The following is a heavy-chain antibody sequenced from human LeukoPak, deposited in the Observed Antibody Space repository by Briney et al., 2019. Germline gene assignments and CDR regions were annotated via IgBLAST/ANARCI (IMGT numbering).Heavy chain of an antibody. D-gene: IGHD1-26*01. V-gene: IGHV3-30-3*01. CDR2: ISYDGSNK. J-gene: IGHJ4*02. Sequence: PGGSLRLSCAASGFTFSSYAMHWVRQAPGKGLEWVAVISYDGSNKYYADSVKGRFTISRDNSKNTLYLQMNSLRAEDTAVYYCARDGSQWELLRRTDYWGQGTLVTVSS. CDR1: GFTFSSYA. CDR3: ARDGSQWELLRRTDY.